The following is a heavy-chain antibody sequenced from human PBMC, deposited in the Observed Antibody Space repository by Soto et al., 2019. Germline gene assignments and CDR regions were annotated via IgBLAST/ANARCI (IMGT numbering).Heavy chain of an antibody. J-gene: IGHJ4*02. CDR1: GYTFTSYA. Sequence: QVQLVQSGAEVKKPGASVKVSCKASGYTFTSYAMHWVRQAPGQRLEWMGWIDAGNGNTKYSQKFQGRVTITRDTSASTAYMELSSLRSEDTAVYYCARVSGIAVAEVWGQGTLVTVSS. D-gene: IGHD6-19*01. CDR3: ARVSGIAVAEV. V-gene: IGHV1-3*01. CDR2: IDAGNGNT.